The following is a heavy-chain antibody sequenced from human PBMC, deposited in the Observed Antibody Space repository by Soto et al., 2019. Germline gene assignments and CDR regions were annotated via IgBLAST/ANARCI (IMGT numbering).Heavy chain of an antibody. CDR1: GGSFSGYY. CDR2: INHSGST. D-gene: IGHD3-3*01. J-gene: IGHJ6*03. V-gene: IGHV4-34*01. Sequence: PSETLSLTCAVYGGSFSGYYWSWIRQPPGKGLEWIGEINHSGSTNYNPSLKSRVTISVDTSKNQFSLKLNSVTAADTAVYYCARGYYDFWSGYSDYYYMDVWGKGTTVTVSS. CDR3: ARGYYDFWSGYSDYYYMDV.